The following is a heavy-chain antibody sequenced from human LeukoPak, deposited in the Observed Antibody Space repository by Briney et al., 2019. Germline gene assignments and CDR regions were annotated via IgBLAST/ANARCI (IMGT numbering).Heavy chain of an antibody. Sequence: ASVKVSCKASGYTFTSYGISWVRQAPGQGLEWMGWISAYNGNTNYAQKLQGRVTMTTDTSTSTAYMELRSLRSEDTGVYYCATRGPSIAAAGFYGMDVWGQGTTVTVSS. CDR1: GYTFTSYG. D-gene: IGHD6-13*01. CDR2: ISAYNGNT. J-gene: IGHJ6*02. CDR3: ATRGPSIAAAGFYGMDV. V-gene: IGHV1-18*01.